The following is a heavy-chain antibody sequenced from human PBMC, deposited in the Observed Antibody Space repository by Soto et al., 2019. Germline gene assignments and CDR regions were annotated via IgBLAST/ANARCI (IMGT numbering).Heavy chain of an antibody. J-gene: IGHJ4*02. CDR3: ARDRGVSTRNFDN. V-gene: IGHV3-74*01. CDR1: GFTFRSYW. Sequence: EVQLVESGGGLVQPGGSLGLSCAASGFTFRSYWMHWVRQAPGKGLVWVSRINSDGSSTIYADSVQGRFTISRDNAKNTLYLQMNSLRAEDTAVYYCARDRGVSTRNFDNWGQGTLVTVSS. CDR2: INSDGSST. D-gene: IGHD2-2*01.